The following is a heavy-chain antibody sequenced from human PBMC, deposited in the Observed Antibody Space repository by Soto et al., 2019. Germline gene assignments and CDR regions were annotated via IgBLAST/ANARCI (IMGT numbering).Heavy chain of an antibody. V-gene: IGHV3-66*03. Sequence: PGGSLRLSCAASGFTVSSNYMSWVRQAPGKGLEWVSVIYSCGSTYYADSVKGRFTISRDNSKNTLYLQMNSLRAEDTAVYYCARGEYGSGSYYTSYYYGMDVWGQGTTVTVPS. CDR1: GFTVSSNY. D-gene: IGHD3-10*01. CDR3: ARGEYGSGSYYTSYYYGMDV. CDR2: IYSCGST. J-gene: IGHJ6*02.